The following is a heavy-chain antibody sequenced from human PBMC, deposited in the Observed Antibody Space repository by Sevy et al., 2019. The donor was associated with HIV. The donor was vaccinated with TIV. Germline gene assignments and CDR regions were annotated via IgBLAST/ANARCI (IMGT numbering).Heavy chain of an antibody. CDR3: ARAYDFWSGYSDAFDI. J-gene: IGHJ3*02. D-gene: IGHD3-3*01. CDR1: GFTFSDYY. CDR2: ISSSGSTI. Sequence: GGSLRLSCAASGFTFSDYYMSWIRQAPGKGLEWVSYISSSGSTIYNADCVKGRFTISRDNAKKSLYLQMNSLRAEDTAVYYCARAYDFWSGYSDAFDIWGQGTMVTVSS. V-gene: IGHV3-11*01.